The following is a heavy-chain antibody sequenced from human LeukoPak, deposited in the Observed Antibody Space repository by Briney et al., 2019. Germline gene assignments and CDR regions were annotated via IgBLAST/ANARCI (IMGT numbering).Heavy chain of an antibody. Sequence: GRSLRLSCAASGFTFSSYGMHWVRQAPGKGLEWVSSISSSSSYIYYADSVKGRFTISRDNAKNSLHLQMNSLRAEDTAVYYCARKGQWHYFDYWGQGTLVTVSS. CDR2: ISSSSSYI. CDR1: GFTFSSYG. J-gene: IGHJ4*02. CDR3: ARKGQWHYFDY. V-gene: IGHV3-21*01. D-gene: IGHD6-19*01.